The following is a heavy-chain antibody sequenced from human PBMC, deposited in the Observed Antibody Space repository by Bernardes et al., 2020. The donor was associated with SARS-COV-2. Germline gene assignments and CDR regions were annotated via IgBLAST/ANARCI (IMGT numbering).Heavy chain of an antibody. CDR3: AKDSSGSYHQFDY. CDR1: GFTFSSYA. Sequence: GGSLRLSCAASGFTFSSYALSWVRQAPGKGLEWVSAISGSGGSTYYADSVKGRFTISRDNSKNTLYLQMNSLRAEDTAVYYCAKDSSGSYHQFDYWGQGTLVTVSS. V-gene: IGHV3-23*01. CDR2: ISGSGGST. D-gene: IGHD1-26*01. J-gene: IGHJ4*02.